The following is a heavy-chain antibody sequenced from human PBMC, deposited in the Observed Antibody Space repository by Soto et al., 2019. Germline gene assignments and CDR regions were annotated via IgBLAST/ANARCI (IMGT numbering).Heavy chain of an antibody. CDR1: GYTFTSYY. CDR3: ARDVTYYYDSSGYSSFDY. J-gene: IGHJ4*02. D-gene: IGHD3-22*01. Sequence: ASVKVSCKASGYTFTSYYMHWVRQAPGQGLEWMGIINPSGGSTSYAQKFQGRVTMTRDTSTSTVYMELSSLRSEDTAVYYCARDVTYYYDSSGYSSFDYWGQGTLVTVSS. V-gene: IGHV1-46*01. CDR2: INPSGGST.